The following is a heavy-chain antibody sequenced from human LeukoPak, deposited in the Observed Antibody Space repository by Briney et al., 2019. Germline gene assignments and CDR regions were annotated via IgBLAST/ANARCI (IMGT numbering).Heavy chain of an antibody. Sequence: GGSLRLSCAASGFTFSSYNMNWVRQAPGKGLEWVSSISGSSSYIYYADSVKGRFTISRDNAKNSLYLQMNSLRAEDTAVYYCARGRTHDNGVDYFDYWGQGTLVTVSS. D-gene: IGHD4-17*01. J-gene: IGHJ4*02. CDR2: ISGSSSYI. V-gene: IGHV3-21*01. CDR3: ARGRTHDNGVDYFDY. CDR1: GFTFSSYN.